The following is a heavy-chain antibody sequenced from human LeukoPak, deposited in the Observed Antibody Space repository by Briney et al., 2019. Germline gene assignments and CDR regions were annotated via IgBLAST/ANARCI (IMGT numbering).Heavy chain of an antibody. Sequence: SETLSLTCTVSGGSISSYYWSWIRQPAGKGLEWIGRIYTSGSTNYNPSLKSRVTISVDTSKNQFSLKLSSVTAADTAVYYCAKSQKYSSGKRVWGQGTLVTVSS. D-gene: IGHD6-19*01. CDR3: AKSQKYSSGKRV. CDR2: IYTSGST. J-gene: IGHJ4*02. V-gene: IGHV4-4*07. CDR1: GGSISSYY.